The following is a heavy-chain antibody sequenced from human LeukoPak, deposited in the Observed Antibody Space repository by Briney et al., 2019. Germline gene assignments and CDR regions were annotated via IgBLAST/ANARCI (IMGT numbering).Heavy chain of an antibody. CDR1: GFTFSSYG. Sequence: GGSLRLSCAASGFTFSSYGMHWVRQAPGKGLEWVAIIWYDGSSKYYADSVKGRFTISRDNSKNTLYLQMNSLRAEDTAVYYCARGMTMVQGVTHYFDYWGQGTLVTVSS. J-gene: IGHJ4*02. V-gene: IGHV3-33*01. D-gene: IGHD3-10*01. CDR3: ARGMTMVQGVTHYFDY. CDR2: IWYDGSSK.